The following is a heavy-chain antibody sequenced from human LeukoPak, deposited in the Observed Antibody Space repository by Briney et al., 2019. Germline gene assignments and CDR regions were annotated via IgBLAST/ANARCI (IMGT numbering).Heavy chain of an antibody. CDR3: AKDHTYCGGDCYVNDAFDI. CDR2: ISGSGGST. D-gene: IGHD2-21*01. Sequence: GGSLRLSCAASGFTLSSYAMSWVRQAPGKGLEWVSAISGSGGSTYYADSVKGRFSISRANSKNTLYLQMNSLRAEDTAVYYCAKDHTYCGGDCYVNDAFDIWGQGTMVTVSS. V-gene: IGHV3-23*01. CDR1: GFTLSSYA. J-gene: IGHJ3*02.